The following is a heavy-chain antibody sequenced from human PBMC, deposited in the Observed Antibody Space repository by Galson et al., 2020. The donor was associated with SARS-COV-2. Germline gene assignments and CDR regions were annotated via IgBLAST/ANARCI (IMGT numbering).Heavy chain of an antibody. Sequence: SETLSLTCTVSGYPVSTTHYWGRVRQPPGRGLEWIGSVYPSGTTYYNPSLTSRVTISVDTSKNQFSLRLDSVTAADTALYYCARQGVNMIVLVTVPGWYFELLGRGTLVIVSS. CDR3: ARQGVNMIVLVTVPGWYFEL. J-gene: IGHJ2*01. CDR1: GYPVSTTHY. CDR2: VYPSGTT. D-gene: IGHD3-22*01. V-gene: IGHV4-38-2*02.